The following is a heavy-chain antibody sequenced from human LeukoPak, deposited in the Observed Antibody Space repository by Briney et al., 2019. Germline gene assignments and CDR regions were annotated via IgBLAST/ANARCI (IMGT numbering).Heavy chain of an antibody. CDR2: IKEDGSEA. CDR1: GFTFSNYW. Sequence: GGSLRLSCAASGFTFSNYWMSWVRQAPGKEPEWMGNIKEDGSEAYYVDSVKGRFTISRDNAQNSLYLHMHSLRVEDTAVYYCARDPYVSNFDYWGQGTLVTVSS. D-gene: IGHD3-10*02. CDR3: ARDPYVSNFDY. V-gene: IGHV3-7*03. J-gene: IGHJ4*02.